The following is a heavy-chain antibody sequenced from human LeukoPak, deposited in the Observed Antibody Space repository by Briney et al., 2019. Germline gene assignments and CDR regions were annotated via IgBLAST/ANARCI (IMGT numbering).Heavy chain of an antibody. CDR2: MNHNSGNT. V-gene: IGHV1-8*01. CDR1: RYTFTSYV. J-gene: IGHJ5*02. CDR3: ARGLRKNLYNWFAP. Sequence: ASVKVSCKASRYTFTSYVINWVRQATGQGLEWMGWMNHNSGNTGYAQKFQGRVTMTRNTSLSTAYMELSSLRSEDSALYYCARGLRKNLYNWFAPWGQGTLVTVSS.